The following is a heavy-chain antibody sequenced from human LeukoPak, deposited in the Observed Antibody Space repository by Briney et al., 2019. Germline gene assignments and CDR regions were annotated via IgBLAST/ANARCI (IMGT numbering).Heavy chain of an antibody. Sequence: PSETLSLTCTVSGGSISSYYWSWVRQPPGKGLEWIGYIYYSGSTNYNPSLKSRVTISVDTSKNQFSLKLSSVTAADTAVYYCARGSLYSSRHPFDYWGQGTLVTVSS. V-gene: IGHV4-59*01. D-gene: IGHD6-13*01. CDR2: IYYSGST. CDR1: GGSISSYY. J-gene: IGHJ4*02. CDR3: ARGSLYSSRHPFDY.